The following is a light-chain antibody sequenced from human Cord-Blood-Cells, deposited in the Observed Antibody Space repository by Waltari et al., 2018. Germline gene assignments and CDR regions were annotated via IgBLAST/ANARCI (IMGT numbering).Light chain of an antibody. Sequence: DIQLTKSPSSLSASVGDRFTITCRATQSMSSYLNWYQQKPGKARKLLIYAASSLQSGVPARFSGSGAGKEFTLTISSLQPEDFATYYCQQSYSTPFTFVPGTKVDIK. CDR1: QSMSSY. CDR2: AAS. CDR3: QQSYSTPFT. J-gene: IGKJ3*01. V-gene: IGKV1-39*01.